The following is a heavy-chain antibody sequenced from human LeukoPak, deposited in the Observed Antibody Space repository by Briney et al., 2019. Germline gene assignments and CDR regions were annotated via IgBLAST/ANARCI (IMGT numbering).Heavy chain of an antibody. J-gene: IGHJ4*02. V-gene: IGHV3-48*04. Sequence: PGGSLRLSCAASGFTFSSYSMNWVRQAPGKGLEWVSSISSSSSGSTIYYADSVKGRFTISRDNAKNSLYLQMNSLRAEDTAVYYCARGGSYEFDYWGQGTLVTVSS. CDR2: ISSSSSGSTI. D-gene: IGHD1-26*01. CDR1: GFTFSSYS. CDR3: ARGGSYEFDY.